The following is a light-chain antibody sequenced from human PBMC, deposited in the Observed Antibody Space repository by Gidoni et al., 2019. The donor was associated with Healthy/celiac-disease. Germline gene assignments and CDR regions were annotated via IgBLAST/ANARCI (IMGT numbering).Light chain of an antibody. Sequence: QAVLTQPSSLSASPGASASLTCTLRSGINVGTYRIYWYQQKPGSPPQFLLRYKSDSDNQQGSGVPSRFSVSKDASANAGILLISGLQSEDEADYDCMIWHSSAWVFGGGTKLTVL. CDR2: YKSDSDN. CDR3: MIWHSSAWV. J-gene: IGLJ3*02. CDR1: SGINVGTYR. V-gene: IGLV5-45*03.